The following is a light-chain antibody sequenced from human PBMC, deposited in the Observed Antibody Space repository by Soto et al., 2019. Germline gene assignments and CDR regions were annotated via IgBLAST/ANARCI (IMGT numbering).Light chain of an antibody. CDR1: SSNIGKNT. Sequence: QAVVTQPPSVSGTPGQRVIISCSGSSSNIGKNTVNWYQQVPGTAPKLLIYNYNQRPSRVPDRCSGSKSGTSASLAISGLQSEDEADYYCAAWDDRLNGFYVFGTGTKLTVL. CDR2: NYN. CDR3: AAWDDRLNGFYV. J-gene: IGLJ1*01. V-gene: IGLV1-44*01.